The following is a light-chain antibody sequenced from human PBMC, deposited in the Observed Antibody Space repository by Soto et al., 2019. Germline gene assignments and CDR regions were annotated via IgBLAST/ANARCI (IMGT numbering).Light chain of an antibody. CDR1: QSISSQ. CDR2: AAS. J-gene: IGKJ4*01. V-gene: IGKV1-12*01. Sequence: DIQMTQSPSTLSASVGDRVTITCRASQSISSQLAWYQQKPGRAPKILIFAASTLQRGVPSRFSGSGSGTDFTLTISSLQPEDSATYYCQQADSIPLTFGGGTKVDFK. CDR3: QQADSIPLT.